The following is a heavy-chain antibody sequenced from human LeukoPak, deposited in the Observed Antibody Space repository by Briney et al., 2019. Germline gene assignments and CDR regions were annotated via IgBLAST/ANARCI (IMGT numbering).Heavy chain of an antibody. J-gene: IGHJ4*02. CDR2: ISWNSGSI. Sequence: GGSLRLSCAASGFTFDDYAMHWVRQAPGKGLEWVSGISWNSGSIGYADSVKGRFTISRDNAKNSLYLQMNSLRAEDTALYYCAKDVYDSSGYYDYWGQGTLVTVSS. CDR1: GFTFDDYA. D-gene: IGHD3-22*01. V-gene: IGHV3-9*01. CDR3: AKDVYDSSGYYDY.